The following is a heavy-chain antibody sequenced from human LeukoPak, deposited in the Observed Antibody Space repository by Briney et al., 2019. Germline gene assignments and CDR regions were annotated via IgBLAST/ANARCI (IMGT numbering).Heavy chain of an antibody. CDR3: ARDSYYDFWSGYYR. D-gene: IGHD3-3*01. CDR2: INPYSGGT. V-gene: IGHV1-2*02. CDR1: GYTFTGYY. Sequence: ASVKVSCKASGYTFTGYYMHWVRQAPGQGLEWMGWINPYSGGTNYAQKFQGRVTMTRDTSISTAYMELSRLRSDDTAVYYCARDSYYDFWSGYYRWGQGTLVTVSS. J-gene: IGHJ5*02.